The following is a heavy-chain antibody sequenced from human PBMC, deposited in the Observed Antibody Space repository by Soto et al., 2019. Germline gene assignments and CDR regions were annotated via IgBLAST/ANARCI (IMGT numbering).Heavy chain of an antibody. Sequence: PGGSLRLSCAGSGFTFGDSCMSWIRQAPGKGLEWLSYISPGSRYPAYADSVKGRFTISRDNAKRSLYLQMMSLTAEDTAIYYCVRGGGGGLFDPWGQGTTVTFSS. CDR1: GFTFGDSC. CDR2: ISPGSRYP. CDR3: VRGGGGGLFDP. J-gene: IGHJ5*02. D-gene: IGHD2-15*01. V-gene: IGHV3-11*06.